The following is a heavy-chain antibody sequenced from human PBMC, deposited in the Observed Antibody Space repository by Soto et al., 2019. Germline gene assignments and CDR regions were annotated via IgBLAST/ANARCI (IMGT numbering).Heavy chain of an antibody. J-gene: IGHJ4*02. V-gene: IGHV3-30*18. D-gene: IGHD2-2*02. Sequence: QVQLVESGGGVVQPGRSLRLSCAASGFTFSNYGMHWVRQAPGKGLEWVAVISYDGSNKYYADSVKGRLTISRDNSKNTLYLQMSSLRAEDTAVYYCAKDGGGVVVVPAPIGIDYWGQGTLVPVSS. CDR2: ISYDGSNK. CDR3: AKDGGGVVVVPAPIGIDY. CDR1: GFTFSNYG.